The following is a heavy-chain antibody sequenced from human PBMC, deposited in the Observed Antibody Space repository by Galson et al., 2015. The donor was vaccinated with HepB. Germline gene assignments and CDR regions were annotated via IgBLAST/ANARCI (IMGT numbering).Heavy chain of an antibody. J-gene: IGHJ4*02. Sequence: SMKGRFTISRDNSKNTLYLQMNSLRPEDTAVYYCATEAGRGRENDYWGQGTLVTVSS. CDR3: ATEAGRGRENDY. D-gene: IGHD3-10*01. V-gene: IGHV3-30*02.